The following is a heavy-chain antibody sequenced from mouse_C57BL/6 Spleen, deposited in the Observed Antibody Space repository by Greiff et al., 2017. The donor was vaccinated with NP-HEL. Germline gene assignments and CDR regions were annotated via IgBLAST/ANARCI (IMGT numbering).Heavy chain of an antibody. Sequence: EVQLQESGGGLVQPGGSMKLSCAASGFTFSDAWMDWVRQSPEKGLEWVAEIRNKANNHATYYAESVKGRFTISRDDSKSSVYLQMNSLRAEDTGIYYCTRRRVYYDYDVFAYWGQGTLVTVSA. J-gene: IGHJ3*01. D-gene: IGHD2-4*01. CDR3: TRRRVYYDYDVFAY. V-gene: IGHV6-6*01. CDR2: IRNKANNHAT. CDR1: GFTFSDAW.